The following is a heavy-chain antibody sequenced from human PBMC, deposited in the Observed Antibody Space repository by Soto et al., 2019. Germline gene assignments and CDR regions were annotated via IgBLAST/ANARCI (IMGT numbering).Heavy chain of an antibody. D-gene: IGHD3-3*01. CDR2: ISYDGSNK. CDR1: GFTFSSYG. V-gene: IGHV3-30*18. CDR3: AKSVLRFLEWPNWFDP. J-gene: IGHJ5*02. Sequence: PGGSLRLSCAASGFTFSSYGMHWVRQAPGKGLEWVAVISYDGSNKYYADSVKGRFTISRDNSKNTLYLQMNSLRAEDTAVYYCAKSVLRFLEWPNWFDPWGQGTLVTVSS.